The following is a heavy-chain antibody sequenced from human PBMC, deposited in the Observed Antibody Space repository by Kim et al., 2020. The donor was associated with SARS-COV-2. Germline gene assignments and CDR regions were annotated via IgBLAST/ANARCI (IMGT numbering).Heavy chain of an antibody. Sequence: GGSLRLSCAASGFTFSSNAMSWVRQAPGKGLEWVSAFSGGAGSTYYADSVKGRFTISRDNSKNTLYLQMNSLRAEDTAVYFCAKSRMVSYYRSGMDVWGQGTTVTVSS. CDR1: GFTFSSNA. CDR3: AKSRMVSYYRSGMDV. J-gene: IGHJ6*02. V-gene: IGHV3-23*01. D-gene: IGHD3-22*01. CDR2: FSGGAGST.